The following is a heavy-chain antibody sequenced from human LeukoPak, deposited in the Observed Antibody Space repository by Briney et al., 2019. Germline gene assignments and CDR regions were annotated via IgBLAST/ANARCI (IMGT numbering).Heavy chain of an antibody. CDR2: INHSGST. Sequence: PSETLSLTCAVYGGSFSGYYWSWIRHPPGKGLEWIGEINHSGSTNYNPSLKSRVTISVDSSKNQFSLKLSSVTAADTAVYYCARNRVLTFYYYYGMDVWGQGTTVTVSS. V-gene: IGHV4-34*01. CDR1: GGSFSGYY. J-gene: IGHJ6*02. CDR3: ARNRVLTFYYYYGMDV. D-gene: IGHD4/OR15-4a*01.